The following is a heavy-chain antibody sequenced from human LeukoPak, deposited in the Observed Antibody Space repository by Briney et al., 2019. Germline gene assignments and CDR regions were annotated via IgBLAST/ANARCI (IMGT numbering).Heavy chain of an antibody. CDR1: GGSISSGGYY. D-gene: IGHD5-12*01. CDR2: IYSSGST. CDR3: ARINRLISFPYYYMDV. V-gene: IGHV4-31*03. J-gene: IGHJ6*03. Sequence: PSQTLSLTRPVSGGSISSGGYYCSWTRHHPGEGMEWIGYIYSSGSTYYDPSLKSRVTISVDTSKNQSSLKLSSVTAAATAVYYCARINRLISFPYYYMDVWGKGTTGTVSS.